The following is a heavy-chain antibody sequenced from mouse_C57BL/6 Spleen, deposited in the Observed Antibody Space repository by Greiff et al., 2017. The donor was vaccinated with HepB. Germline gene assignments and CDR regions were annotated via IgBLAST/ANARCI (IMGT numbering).Heavy chain of an antibody. CDR2: IDPETGGT. CDR1: GYTFTDYE. V-gene: IGHV1-15*01. J-gene: IGHJ2*01. CDR3: TRYGNLLAFDY. D-gene: IGHD2-1*01. Sequence: VQLQQSGAELVRPGASVTLSCKASGYTFTDYEMHWVKQTPVHGLEWIGAIDPETGGTAYNQKFKGKAILTADKSSSTAYMELRSLTSEDSAVYYCTRYGNLLAFDYWGQGTTLTVSS.